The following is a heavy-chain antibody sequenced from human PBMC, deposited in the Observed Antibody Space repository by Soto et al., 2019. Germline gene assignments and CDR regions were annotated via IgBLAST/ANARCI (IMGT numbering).Heavy chain of an antibody. V-gene: IGHV5-51*01. CDR1: GYSFTSYW. Sequence: GESLKISCKGSGYSFTSYWIGWVRQMPGKGLEWMGIIYPGESDTIYSPSFRGQVTISADKSLNTAYLQWSSLKASDTAIYFCARQQWLVTLGYYYGMDVWGQGTTVTVS. J-gene: IGHJ6*02. D-gene: IGHD6-19*01. CDR2: IYPGESDT. CDR3: ARQQWLVTLGYYYGMDV.